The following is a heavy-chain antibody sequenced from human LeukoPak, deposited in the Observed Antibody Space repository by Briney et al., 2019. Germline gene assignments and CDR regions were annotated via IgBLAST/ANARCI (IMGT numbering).Heavy chain of an antibody. CDR3: VAGGNSGSVY. J-gene: IGHJ4*02. V-gene: IGHV3-73*01. Sequence: GGSLRLSCAASGFTFSGSAMHWVRQASGKGLEWVGRIRSKANSYATAYAASVKGRFTISRDDSKNTAYLQMNSLKTGDTAVYYCVAGGNSGSVYWGQGTLVTVSS. D-gene: IGHD4-23*01. CDR1: GFTFSGSA. CDR2: IRSKANSYAT.